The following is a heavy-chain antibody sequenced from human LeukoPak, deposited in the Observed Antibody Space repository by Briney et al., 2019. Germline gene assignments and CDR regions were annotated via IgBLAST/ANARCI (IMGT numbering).Heavy chain of an antibody. D-gene: IGHD2-15*01. V-gene: IGHV1-2*04. CDR2: INPNSGGT. Sequence: ASVKVSCKASGYTFTGCYMHWVRQAPGQGLEWMGWINPNSGGTNYAQKFQGWVTMTRDTSISTAYMELSRLRSDDTAVYYCARSTCSGGGCYDYWGQGTLVTVSS. CDR3: ARSTCSGGGCYDY. CDR1: GYTFTGCY. J-gene: IGHJ4*02.